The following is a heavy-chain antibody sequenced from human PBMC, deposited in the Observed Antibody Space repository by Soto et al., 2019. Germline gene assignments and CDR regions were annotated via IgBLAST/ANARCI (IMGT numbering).Heavy chain of an antibody. CDR1: GFTFSDYY. V-gene: IGHV3-11*04. CDR2: LGDGDRAL. Sequence: GGSLRLSCTASGFTFSDYYMAWVRQAPGKGLECVAYLGDGDRALYYADSVKGRFTISRDNAKNSLYLQMNSLRAEDTAVYYCARASGYSYCSSTSCYNYYYYYMDVWGKGTTVTVSS. D-gene: IGHD2-2*02. CDR3: ARASGYSYCSSTSCYNYYYYYMDV. J-gene: IGHJ6*03.